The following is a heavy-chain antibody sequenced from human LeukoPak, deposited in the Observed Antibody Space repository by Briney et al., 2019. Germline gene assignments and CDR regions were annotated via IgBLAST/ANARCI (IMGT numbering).Heavy chain of an antibody. J-gene: IGHJ4*02. CDR2: INSDGSST. CDR1: GFSFSSYW. V-gene: IGHV3-74*01. D-gene: IGHD2-21*02. CDR3: AREGYCGGDCSDY. Sequence: GGSLRLSCAASGFSFSSYWMHWVRQAPGKGLVWVSRINSDGSSTSYADSVKGRFTISRDNAKNTLYLQMNSLRAEDTAVYYCAREGYCGGDCSDYWGQGTLVTVSS.